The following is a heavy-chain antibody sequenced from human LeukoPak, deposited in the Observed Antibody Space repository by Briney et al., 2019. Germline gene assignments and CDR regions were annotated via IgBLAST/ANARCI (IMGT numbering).Heavy chain of an antibody. D-gene: IGHD4-4*01. CDR1: GFTFDDYA. CDR2: ISWNSGSI. V-gene: IGHV3-9*01. Sequence: SGGSLRLSCAASGFTFDDYAMPWVRQAPGKGLEWVSGISWNSGSIGYADSVKGRFTISRDNAKNSLYLQMNSLRAEDTALYYCAKDLMTTVTGFDYSGQGTLVTVSS. CDR3: AKDLMTTVTGFDY. J-gene: IGHJ4*02.